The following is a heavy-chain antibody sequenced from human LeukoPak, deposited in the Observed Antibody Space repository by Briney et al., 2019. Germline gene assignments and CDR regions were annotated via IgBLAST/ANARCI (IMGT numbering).Heavy chain of an antibody. V-gene: IGHV1-8*01. CDR1: GYTFTSYD. D-gene: IGHD6-6*01. J-gene: IGHJ4*02. CDR3: ARIEYSSSSGGYYFDY. Sequence: AASVKVSFKASGYTFTSYDINWVRQATGQGLEWMGWMNPNSGNTGYAQKFQGRVTMTRNTSISTAYMELSSLRSEDTAVYYCARIEYSSSSGGYYFDYWGQGTLVTVSS. CDR2: MNPNSGNT.